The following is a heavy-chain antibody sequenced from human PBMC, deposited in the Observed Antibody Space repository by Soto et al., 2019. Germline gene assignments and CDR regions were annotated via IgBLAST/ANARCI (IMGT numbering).Heavy chain of an antibody. CDR3: AKDFSIAAAGTDYYGMDV. D-gene: IGHD6-13*01. J-gene: IGHJ6*02. CDR1: GFTFSSYA. V-gene: IGHV3-23*01. Sequence: EVQLLESGGGLVQPGGSLRLSCAASGFTFSSYAMSWVRQAPGKGLEWVSAISGSGGSTYYAGSVKGRFTISRDNSKNTLYLQMNSLRAEDTAVYYCAKDFSIAAAGTDYYGMDVWGQGTTVTVSS. CDR2: ISGSGGST.